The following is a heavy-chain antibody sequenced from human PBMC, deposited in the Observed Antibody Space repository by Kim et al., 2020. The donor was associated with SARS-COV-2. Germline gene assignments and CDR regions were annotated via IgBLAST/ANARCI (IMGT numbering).Heavy chain of an antibody. CDR2: IRGSGDST. CDR3: AKPAWGHYGMCFDS. V-gene: IGHV3-23*01. D-gene: IGHD4-17*01. Sequence: GGSLRLSCAASGFTFSDYAMSWVRQAPGKGLEWVSSIRGSGDSTYYGDSVKGRFTISRDNSKNTLYLQMNNLRAEDTAIYFCAKPAWGHYGMCFDSWGPG. CDR1: GFTFSDYA. J-gene: IGHJ4*02.